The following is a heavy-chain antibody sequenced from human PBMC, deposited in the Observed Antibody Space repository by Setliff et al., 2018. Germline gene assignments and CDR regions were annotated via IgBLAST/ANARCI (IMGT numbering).Heavy chain of an antibody. J-gene: IGHJ4*02. Sequence: PSETLSLTCAVSGGSISSGGYSWSWIRQPPGKGLEWIGYIYHSGSTYYNPSLKSRVTISVDRSKNQFSLKLSSVTAADTALYYCTVYNTGSSKDQNWGQGTPVTVSS. V-gene: IGHV4-30-2*01. CDR3: TVYNTGSSKDQN. CDR2: IYHSGST. D-gene: IGHD2-8*02. CDR1: GGSISSGGYS.